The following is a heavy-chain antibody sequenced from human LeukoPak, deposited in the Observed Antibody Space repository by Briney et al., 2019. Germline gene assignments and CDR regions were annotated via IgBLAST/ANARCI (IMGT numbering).Heavy chain of an antibody. CDR1: GFTFRCYS. J-gene: IGHJ4*02. V-gene: IGHV3-21*01. CDR3: ARGGGDGDYADY. Sequence: GPLKISCATSGFTFRCYSMNWVRQASGEGVEGVSSISSSSSYIYYADSVKGRFTISRDNAKNSLYLQMNSLRAEDTAVYYCARGGGDGDYADYWGQGTLVTVSS. D-gene: IGHD3-16*01. CDR2: ISSSSSYI.